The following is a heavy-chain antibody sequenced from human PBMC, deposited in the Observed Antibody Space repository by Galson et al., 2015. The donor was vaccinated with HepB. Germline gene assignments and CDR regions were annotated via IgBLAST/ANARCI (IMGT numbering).Heavy chain of an antibody. CDR1: GFSLSTSGMC. V-gene: IGHV2-5*08. D-gene: IGHD6-13*01. CDR2: IYWDDDK. J-gene: IGHJ5*02. CDR3: ARSGIAAPKFDP. Sequence: PALVKPTQTLTLTCTFSGFSLSTSGMCVSWIRQPPGKALEWLALIYWDDDKRYSPSLKSRLTITKDTSKNQVVLTMTNMDPVDTATYYCARSGIAAPKFDPWGQGTLVTVSS.